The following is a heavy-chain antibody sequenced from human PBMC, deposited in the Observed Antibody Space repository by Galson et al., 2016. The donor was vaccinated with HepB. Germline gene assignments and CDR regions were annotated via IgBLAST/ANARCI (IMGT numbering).Heavy chain of an antibody. V-gene: IGHV2-5*02. D-gene: IGHD5-24*01. CDR2: IYWDDTK. CDR3: AHTAGWLPDH. CDR1: GFSLSATAVG. Sequence: PALVKPTQTLTLTCTFSGFSLSATAVGVDWIRQPPGKAPEWLALIYWDDTKLYSPSLQSRLTITKDTSKNQVVLTLTNVGTVDTATYYCAHTAGWLPDHWGQGTQVTISS. J-gene: IGHJ4*02.